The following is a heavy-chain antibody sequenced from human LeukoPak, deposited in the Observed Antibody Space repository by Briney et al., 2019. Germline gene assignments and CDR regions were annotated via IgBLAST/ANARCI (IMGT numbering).Heavy chain of an antibody. J-gene: IGHJ4*02. CDR3: ARLFPYYGSGSSSLYYFDY. CDR1: GCSFTSYW. D-gene: IGHD3-10*01. V-gene: IGHV5-10-1*01. CDR2: IDPSDSYT. Sequence: GESLKISCKGSGCSFTSYWISWVRQMPGKGLEWMGRIDPSDSYTNYSPSFQGHVTISVDKSTRSADLQWSSLKASDSAIYYCARLFPYYGSGSSSLYYFDYWGQGTLVTVSS.